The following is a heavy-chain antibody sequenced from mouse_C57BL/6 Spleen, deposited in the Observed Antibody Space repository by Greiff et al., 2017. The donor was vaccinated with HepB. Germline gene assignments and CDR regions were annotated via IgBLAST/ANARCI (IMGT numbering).Heavy chain of an antibody. Sequence: QVQLQQPGAELVKPGASVKLSCKASGYTFTSYWMHWVKQRPGQGLEWIGMLHPNSGNTNYNEKFKSKATLTVDKSSSTAYMQLSSLTSEDSAVYYCARTLYGSSYEEFAYWGQGTLVTVSA. D-gene: IGHD1-1*01. CDR3: ARTLYGSSYEEFAY. CDR1: GYTFTSYW. J-gene: IGHJ3*01. V-gene: IGHV1-64*01. CDR2: LHPNSGNT.